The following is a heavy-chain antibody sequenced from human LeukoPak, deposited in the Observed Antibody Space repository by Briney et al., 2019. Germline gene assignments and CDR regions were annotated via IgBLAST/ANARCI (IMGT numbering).Heavy chain of an antibody. D-gene: IGHD6-13*01. J-gene: IGHJ4*02. CDR3: ARGAAAGVDYFDY. CDR2: IYHSGST. Sequence: SETLSLTCAVSGDSISSGGYSWRWVRQPPGKGLEWIGYIYHSGSTYYNPSLKSRVTISVDRSKNQFSLKLSSVTAADTAVYYCARGAAAGVDYFDYWGQGTLVTVSS. V-gene: IGHV4-30-2*01. CDR1: GDSISSGGYS.